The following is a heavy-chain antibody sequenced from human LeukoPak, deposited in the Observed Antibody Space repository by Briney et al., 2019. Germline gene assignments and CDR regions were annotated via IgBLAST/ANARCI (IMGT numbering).Heavy chain of an antibody. D-gene: IGHD1-1*01. Sequence: GGSLRLSCVGSGFSLTHYVMTWVRQAPGKGLEWVSAINRNGRIKNYADSVKGRFTTSRDISRSTVYLQMTSLRAEDTAVYYCARTERFDSWGQGTQVTVSS. J-gene: IGHJ5*01. V-gene: IGHV3-23*01. CDR3: ARTERFDS. CDR1: GFSLTHYV. CDR2: INRNGRIK.